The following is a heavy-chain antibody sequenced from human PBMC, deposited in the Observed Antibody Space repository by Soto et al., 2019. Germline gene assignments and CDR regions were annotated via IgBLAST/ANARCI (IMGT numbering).Heavy chain of an antibody. D-gene: IGHD6-6*01. Sequence: SETLSLTCTVSGGSISSYYWSWIRQPPGKGLEWIGYIYYSGSTNYNPSLKSRVTISVDTSKNQFSLKLSSVTAADTAVYYCAITAARPSYYYCMDVWGKGTTVTVSS. CDR1: GGSISSYY. CDR2: IYYSGST. J-gene: IGHJ6*03. CDR3: AITAARPSYYYCMDV. V-gene: IGHV4-59*08.